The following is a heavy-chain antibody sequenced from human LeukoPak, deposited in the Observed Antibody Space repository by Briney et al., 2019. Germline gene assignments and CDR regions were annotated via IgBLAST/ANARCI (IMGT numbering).Heavy chain of an antibody. Sequence: AASVKVSCKASGYTFTSYYMHWVRQAPGQGLEWMGIINPSGGSTSYAQKFQGRVTMTRDTSTSTVYMELSSLRSEDTAVYYCATPRYCSGGSCGYYFDYWGQGTLVTVSS. CDR3: ATPRYCSGGSCGYYFDY. D-gene: IGHD2-15*01. CDR2: INPSGGST. CDR1: GYTFTSYY. J-gene: IGHJ4*02. V-gene: IGHV1-46*01.